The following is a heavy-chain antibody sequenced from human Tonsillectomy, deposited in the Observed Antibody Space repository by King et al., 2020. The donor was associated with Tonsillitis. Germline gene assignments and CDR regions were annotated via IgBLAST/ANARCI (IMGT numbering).Heavy chain of an antibody. V-gene: IGHV1-2*02. D-gene: IGHD2-2*01. CDR2: INPNSGVT. Sequence: VQLVESGPEVQKPGASVKVSCKASGYTFTDYYMYWVRQAPGQGLEWMGWINPNSGVTNYAQKFQGRVTMTRDTSISTAYMELSRLRFDDTAVYYCARGSRADIVVVPDYYYGMDVWGQGTTVTVSS. J-gene: IGHJ6*02. CDR3: ARGSRADIVVVPDYYYGMDV. CDR1: GYTFTDYY.